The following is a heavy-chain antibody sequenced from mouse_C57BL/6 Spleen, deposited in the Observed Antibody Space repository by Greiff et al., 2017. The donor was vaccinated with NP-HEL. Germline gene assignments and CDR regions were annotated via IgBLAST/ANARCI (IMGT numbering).Heavy chain of an antibody. CDR2: IYPGRGNT. J-gene: IGHJ2*01. CDR1: GYTFTDYY. D-gene: IGHD1-1*01. V-gene: IGHV1-76*01. CDR3: ARSPLGSSYVYFDY. Sequence: VQLQQSGAELVRPGASVKLSCKASGYTFTDYYINWVKQRPGQGLEWIARIYPGRGNTYYNEKFKGKATLTAEKSSSTAYMQLSSLTSEGSAVYFCARSPLGSSYVYFDYWGQGTTLTVSS.